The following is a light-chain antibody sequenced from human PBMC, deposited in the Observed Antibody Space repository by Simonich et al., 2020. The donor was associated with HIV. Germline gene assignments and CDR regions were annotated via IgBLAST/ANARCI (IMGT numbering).Light chain of an antibody. CDR2: GAS. CDR1: QSVSSN. CDR3: QQYDNWPPWT. Sequence: EIVMTQSPATLSVSPGERATLSCRASQSVSSNLAWYQQKPGQAPRLLIYGASIRATGVPGRFSGSGSGTEFTLTISTMQSEDFAVYYCQQYDNWPPWTFGQGTKVEIK. V-gene: IGKV3-15*01. J-gene: IGKJ1*01.